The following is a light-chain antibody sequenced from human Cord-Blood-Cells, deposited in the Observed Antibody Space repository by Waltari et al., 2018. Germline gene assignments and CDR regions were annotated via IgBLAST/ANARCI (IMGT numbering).Light chain of an antibody. J-gene: IGKJ5*01. CDR2: GAS. V-gene: IGKV3-20*01. CDR1: QRVSSSY. CDR3: QQYGSSLST. Sequence: EIVLTQSPGTLSLSPGERATLSCRASQRVSSSYLAWYQQKPGQAPRLLIYGASSRATGIPDRFSGSGSGTDFTLTISRLEPEDFAGYYCQQYGSSLSTFGQGTRLEIK.